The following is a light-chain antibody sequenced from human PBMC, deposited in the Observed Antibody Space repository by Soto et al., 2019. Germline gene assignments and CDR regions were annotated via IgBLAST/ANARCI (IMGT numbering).Light chain of an antibody. V-gene: IGKV3-20*01. CDR2: GAS. Sequence: EIVLTQSPGTLSLSPGERATLSCRASQSVSSSYLAWYQQKPGQAPRLLIYGASSRATGIPDRFSGSGAGTDFTLTISRLEPEDFAVYFCQQYGSSPVTFGQGTRLEIK. CDR3: QQYGSSPVT. CDR1: QSVSSSY. J-gene: IGKJ5*01.